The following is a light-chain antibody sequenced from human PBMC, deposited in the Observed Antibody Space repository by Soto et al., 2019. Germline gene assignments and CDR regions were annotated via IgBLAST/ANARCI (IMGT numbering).Light chain of an antibody. CDR3: QSYDSSLSGWV. Sequence: QSVLTQPPSVSGAPGQKVTISCTRSSSNIGAAYDVHWYQHLPGTAPKLLIYGNNNRPSGVPDRFSGSKSGTSASPAITGLQAEDEADYYCQSYDSSLSGWVFGGGTQLTVL. CDR1: SSNIGAAYD. V-gene: IGLV1-40*01. CDR2: GNN. J-gene: IGLJ3*02.